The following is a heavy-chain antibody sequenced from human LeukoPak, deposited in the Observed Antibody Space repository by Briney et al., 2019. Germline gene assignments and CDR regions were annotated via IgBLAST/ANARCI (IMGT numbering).Heavy chain of an antibody. D-gene: IGHD1-26*01. V-gene: IGHV4-39*01. Sequence: SETLSLTCTVSGGSISSSSYYWGWIRQPPGKGLEWIGTIYYSGSTYYNPSLKGRVTISVDTSKNQFSLKLSSVTAADTAVYYCARQGSGNYLSPVNYWGQGTLVTVSS. J-gene: IGHJ4*02. CDR3: ARQGSGNYLSPVNY. CDR1: GGSISSSSYY. CDR2: IYYSGST.